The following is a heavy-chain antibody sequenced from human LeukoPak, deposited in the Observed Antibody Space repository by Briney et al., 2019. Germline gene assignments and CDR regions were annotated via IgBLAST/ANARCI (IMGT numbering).Heavy chain of an antibody. V-gene: IGHV3-7*01. Sequence: GGSLRLSCAASGFMFSSYWMSWVRQAPGKGLEWVANINQDESEKYYVDSVKGRFTISRDNAKNSLYLQMNSLRAEDTAVYYCARDGHPFDLWGQGTLVTVAS. CDR3: ARDGHPFDL. J-gene: IGHJ4*02. CDR1: GFMFSSYW. CDR2: INQDESEK.